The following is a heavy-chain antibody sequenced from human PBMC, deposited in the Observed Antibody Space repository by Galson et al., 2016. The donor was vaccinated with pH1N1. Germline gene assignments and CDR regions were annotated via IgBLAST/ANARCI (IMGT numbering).Heavy chain of an antibody. V-gene: IGHV1-46*03. CDR2: INPSDGTT. CDR1: GYTFTKYY. J-gene: IGHJ6*02. Sequence: SVKVSCKASGYTFTKYYMHWVRQAPGQGLEWMGIINPSDGTTTSAQNFQGRITLTRDTSTSTVYMDLSRLRSEDTAVYYCAQYCTSTTCPPRGMDVWGQGTSVSVSS. D-gene: IGHD2-2*01. CDR3: AQYCTSTTCPPRGMDV.